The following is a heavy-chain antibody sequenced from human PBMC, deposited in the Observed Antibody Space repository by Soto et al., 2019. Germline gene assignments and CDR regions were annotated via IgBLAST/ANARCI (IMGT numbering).Heavy chain of an antibody. CDR3: VNQIRQVWSLFDY. CDR1: GFTFSSSA. CDR2: SSDVVGTV. V-gene: IGHV3-23*01. J-gene: IGHJ4*02. D-gene: IGHD3-3*01. Sequence: GGSLRLSCAASGFTFSSSAMTWARQAPVNGLEFVSASSDVVGTVFCADAVKGRFTFSRYNSVEALYLQMNGLRAYDTAVYYCVNQIRQVWSLFDYWGQGTLVTVSS.